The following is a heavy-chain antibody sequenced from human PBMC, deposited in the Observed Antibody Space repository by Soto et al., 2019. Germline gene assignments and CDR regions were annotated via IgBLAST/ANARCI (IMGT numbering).Heavy chain of an antibody. CDR2: ISGSGGST. V-gene: IGHV3-23*01. CDR1: GFTFSSYA. Sequence: EVQLLESGGGLVQPGGSLRLSCAASGFTFSSYAMSWVGQAPGKGLEWVSAISGSGGSTYYADSVKGRFTISRDNSKNTQYLHMNSLRADDTAVYYFAKGGSYSSGWSDFDYRGQGTLVTASS. D-gene: IGHD6-19*01. CDR3: AKGGSYSSGWSDFDY. J-gene: IGHJ4*02.